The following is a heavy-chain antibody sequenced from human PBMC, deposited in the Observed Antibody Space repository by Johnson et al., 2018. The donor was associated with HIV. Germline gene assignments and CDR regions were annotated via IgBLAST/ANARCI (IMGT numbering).Heavy chain of an antibody. Sequence: QVQLVESGGGVVQPGGSLRLSCAASGFTFSSYAMHWVRQAPGKGLEWVAVISYDGCNEYYADSVKGRFTISRDNSKNSLYLQMNSLRAEDTALYYCAREHLSSRRAFDIWGQGTMVTVSS. CDR2: ISYDGCNE. CDR3: AREHLSSRRAFDI. V-gene: IGHV3-30-3*01. D-gene: IGHD6-13*01. J-gene: IGHJ3*02. CDR1: GFTFSSYA.